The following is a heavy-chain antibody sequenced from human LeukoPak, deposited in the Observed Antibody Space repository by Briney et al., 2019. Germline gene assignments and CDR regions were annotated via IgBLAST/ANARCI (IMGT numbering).Heavy chain of an antibody. J-gene: IGHJ6*03. CDR3: TKSVEYQLLKYYYMDV. D-gene: IGHD2-2*01. V-gene: IGHV3-73*01. Sequence: GGSLRLSCAASGFTFSGSAMHWVRQASGKGLEWVGRIRSKANSYATAYAASVKARVTIPRDDSKNTAYLQMNSLKTEDTAVYYCTKSVEYQLLKYYYMDVWGKGTTVTISS. CDR1: GFTFSGSA. CDR2: IRSKANSYAT.